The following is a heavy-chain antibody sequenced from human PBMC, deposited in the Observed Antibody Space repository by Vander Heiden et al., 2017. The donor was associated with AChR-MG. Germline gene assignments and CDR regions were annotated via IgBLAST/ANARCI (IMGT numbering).Heavy chain of an antibody. J-gene: IGHJ4*02. D-gene: IGHD6-13*01. CDR3: AREAAVTGFDL. Sequence: EVQLVESGGGLAQPGGSLRLSCASSGFPFDTYSVNWVRQAPGKGLEWLSYISTSGSTIYSADSVKGRFTISRDNDKHSLYLQMDSLSADDTAVYFCAREAAVTGFDLWGQGTLVTVSS. CDR1: GFPFDTYS. V-gene: IGHV3-48*01. CDR2: ISTSGSTI.